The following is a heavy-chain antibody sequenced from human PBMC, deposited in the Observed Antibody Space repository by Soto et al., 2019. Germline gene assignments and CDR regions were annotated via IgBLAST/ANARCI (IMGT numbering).Heavy chain of an antibody. CDR2: ISGDSGRT. Sequence: EVQLLESGGGLVQPGGSVRLSCAASGLTFGNYAMSWVCLAPGKGLEWVSAISGDSGRTYYADSVKGRFTISRDNSKNTLYLQMNTLRAEDTAVYYCAVTPNCGRDCSAASYWYFDIWGRGTLVTVSS. V-gene: IGHV3-23*01. D-gene: IGHD2-21*02. J-gene: IGHJ2*01. CDR1: GLTFGNYA. CDR3: AVTPNCGRDCSAASYWYFDI.